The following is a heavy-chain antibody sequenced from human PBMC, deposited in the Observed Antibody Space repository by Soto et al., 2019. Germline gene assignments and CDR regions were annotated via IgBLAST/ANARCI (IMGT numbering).Heavy chain of an antibody. CDR2: IYYSGST. CDR3: ARERPKTFDI. Sequence: SETLSLTCTVSGGSIISGGYYWIWIRQHPGKGLEWIGYIYYSGSTYYNPSLKSRVTISVDTSKNQFSLKLSSVTAADTAVYYCARERPKTFDIWGQGTMVTVSS. CDR1: GGSIISGGYY. V-gene: IGHV4-31*03. J-gene: IGHJ3*02. D-gene: IGHD1-1*01.